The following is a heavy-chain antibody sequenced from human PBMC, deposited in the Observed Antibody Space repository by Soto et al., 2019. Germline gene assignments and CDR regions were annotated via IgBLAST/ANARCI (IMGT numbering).Heavy chain of an antibody. CDR3: ARALDGSGSYYTNY. Sequence: QVQLVQSGAEVKKPGASVKVSCKTSGYTFSSIGISWVRQAPGQGLEWMGWISPHKDNTYYAQRLQGRVTMTTDTSTSTAYMELRSLRSDDTAVYFCARALDGSGSYYTNYWGQGTLVTVSS. V-gene: IGHV1-18*01. J-gene: IGHJ4*02. CDR2: ISPHKDNT. D-gene: IGHD3-10*01. CDR1: GYTFSSIG.